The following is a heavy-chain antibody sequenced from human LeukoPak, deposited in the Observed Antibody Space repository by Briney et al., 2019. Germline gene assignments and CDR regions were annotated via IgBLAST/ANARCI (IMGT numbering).Heavy chain of an antibody. J-gene: IGHJ4*02. V-gene: IGHV4-39*07. D-gene: IGHD3-22*01. CDR3: ARAGDSSDYGDY. CDR2: INHSGST. CDR1: GGSISSSSYY. Sequence: SETLSLTCSVSGGSISSSSYYWGWLRQPPGKGLEWIGEINHSGSTNYNPSLKSRVTISLDTSKNQFSLRLSSVTAADTAVYYCARAGDSSDYGDYWGQGTLVTVSS.